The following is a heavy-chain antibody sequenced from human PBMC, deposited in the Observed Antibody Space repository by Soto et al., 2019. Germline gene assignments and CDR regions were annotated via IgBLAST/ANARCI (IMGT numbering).Heavy chain of an antibody. CDR2: IRSKANSYAT. CDR1: GFTFSGSA. V-gene: IGHV3-73*01. D-gene: IGHD3-3*01. CDR3: TRARSSYYDFWSGYRDALDI. Sequence: EVQLVESGGGLVQPGGSLKLSCAASGFTFSGSAMHWVRQASGKGLEWVGRIRSKANSYATAYAASVKGRFTISRDDSKNTAYLQMNSLKTEDTAVYYCTRARSSYYDFWSGYRDALDIGGQGTMVTVSS. J-gene: IGHJ3*02.